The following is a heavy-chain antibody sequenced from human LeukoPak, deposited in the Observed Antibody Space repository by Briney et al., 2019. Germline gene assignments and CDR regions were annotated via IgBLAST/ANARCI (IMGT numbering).Heavy chain of an antibody. CDR2: ISPSDGNT. CDR3: AKDSSVPYGITE. CDR1: GFTVSTNC. J-gene: IGHJ4*02. D-gene: IGHD4-17*01. Sequence: AGGSLRLSCAASGFTVSTNCMTWVRQAPGKGLEWVSAISPSDGNTFYADSVKGRFTISRDNSKNTLSLQMNSLRAEDTALYYCAKDSSVPYGITEWGQGTLVTVSS. V-gene: IGHV3-23*01.